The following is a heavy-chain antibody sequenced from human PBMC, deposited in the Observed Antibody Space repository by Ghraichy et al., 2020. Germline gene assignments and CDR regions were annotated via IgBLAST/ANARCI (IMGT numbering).Heavy chain of an antibody. V-gene: IGHV3-15*01. CDR1: GFPFSTAW. CDR3: ARAVRINYYYYYVMDV. Sequence: GGSLRLSCVASGFPFSTAWMTWVRQAPGKGLVWVGRVRSRKDGGTIDYAAPVKGRFTISRDDSKNTLYLQMNGLETEDTAVYYCARAVRINYYYYYVMDVWGQGTTVTVSS. J-gene: IGHJ6*02. D-gene: IGHD2/OR15-2a*01. CDR2: VRSRKDGGTI.